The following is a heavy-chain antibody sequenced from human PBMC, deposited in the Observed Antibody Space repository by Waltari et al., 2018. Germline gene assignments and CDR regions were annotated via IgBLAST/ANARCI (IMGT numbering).Heavy chain of an antibody. V-gene: IGHV4-38-2*01. CDR1: GYSIRSGYY. J-gene: IGHJ3*02. CDR2: IYHSGST. D-gene: IGHD3-10*01. CDR3: ARGSAPADAFDI. Sequence: QVQLQESGPGLVKPSETLSLTCAVSGYSIRSGYYWGWIRQPPGKGLEWIGSIYHSGSTYYNPSLKSRVTISVDTSKNQFSLKLSSVTAADTAVYYCARGSAPADAFDIWGQGTMVTVSS.